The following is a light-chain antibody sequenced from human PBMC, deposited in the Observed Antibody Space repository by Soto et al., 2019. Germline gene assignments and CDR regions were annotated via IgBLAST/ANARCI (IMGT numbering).Light chain of an antibody. CDR1: SSDVGSYNL. CDR3: CSYAGSSTPLV. Sequence: QSALTQPASVSGSPGQSITISCTGTSSDVGSYNLVSWYQQHPGKAPKLMIYEGSKRPSGVSHRFSGSKSGNTASLTISGRQAEDDADYYRCSYAGSSTPLVFGGGTKLTVL. V-gene: IGLV2-23*01. J-gene: IGLJ2*01. CDR2: EGS.